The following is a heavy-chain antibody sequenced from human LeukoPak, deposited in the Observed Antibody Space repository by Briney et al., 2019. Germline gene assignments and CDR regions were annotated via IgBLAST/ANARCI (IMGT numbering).Heavy chain of an antibody. CDR3: ARGGSNYGDFHY. J-gene: IGHJ4*02. Sequence: GGSLRLSCAASGLSFTTYWMHWVRQAPGEGLVWVSRISADGRVTNYADPVKGRFTISRDNPKNTLYLQLSSLRVEDTAVYYCARGGSNYGDFHYWGQGTLVTVSS. V-gene: IGHV3-74*01. CDR1: GLSFTTYW. D-gene: IGHD4-11*01. CDR2: ISADGRVT.